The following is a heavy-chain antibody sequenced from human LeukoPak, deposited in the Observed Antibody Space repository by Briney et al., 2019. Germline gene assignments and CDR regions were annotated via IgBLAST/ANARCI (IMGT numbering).Heavy chain of an antibody. CDR1: TGAISGYY. V-gene: IGHV4-59*08. CDR2: IYYSGST. CDR3: ASCNAKTSLTNFDY. D-gene: IGHD2/OR15-2a*01. Sequence: PSETLSLTCTVSTGAISGYYWIWIRQPPREGREGMGYIYYSGSTNYNPSLQSRVTISVDTSNNQFSLRLRSVTAADTAVYYCASCNAKTSLTNFDYWGQGTLVTVSS. J-gene: IGHJ4*02.